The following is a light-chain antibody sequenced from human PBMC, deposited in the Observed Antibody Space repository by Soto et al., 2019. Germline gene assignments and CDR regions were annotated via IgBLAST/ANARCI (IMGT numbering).Light chain of an antibody. CDR1: QSVSSSY. Sequence: EIVLTQSPGTLSWSPGERATLSCRSSQSVSSSYLAWYQQKPGQAPRLLIYGASSRAIGIPDRFSGSGSGTDFTLTISRLEPEDFAVYYCQQYGSSPPITFGQGTRLEIK. V-gene: IGKV3-20*01. J-gene: IGKJ5*01. CDR3: QQYGSSPPIT. CDR2: GAS.